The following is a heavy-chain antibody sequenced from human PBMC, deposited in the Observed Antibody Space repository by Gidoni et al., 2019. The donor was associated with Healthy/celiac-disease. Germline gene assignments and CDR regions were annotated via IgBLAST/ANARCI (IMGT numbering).Heavy chain of an antibody. V-gene: IGHV3-9*01. D-gene: IGHD6-13*01. J-gene: IGHJ4*02. CDR3: AKAEFSSSWSVSSAVDY. CDR1: GFTFADYA. Sequence: EVQLVESGGCLVQPGRSLRLSCAASGFTFADYAMHWFRQAPGKGLGWVSSISWNSDTRDYADSVKGRFTISRDSAKNSLFLQMNSLRAEDTALYYCAKAEFSSSWSVSSAVDYWGQGTLVTVSS. CDR2: ISWNSDTR.